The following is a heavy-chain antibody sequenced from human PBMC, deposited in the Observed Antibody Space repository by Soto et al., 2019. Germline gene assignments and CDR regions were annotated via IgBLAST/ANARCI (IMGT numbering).Heavy chain of an antibody. V-gene: IGHV3-30-3*01. CDR2: ISYDGSNK. CDR3: ATIGADYYDSSGFSYI. J-gene: IGHJ3*02. Sequence: GGSMRLSCAAAGFTFSSYAMHWVRKATGKGLEWVAVISYDGSNKYYADSVKGRFTISRDNSKNTLYLQMNSLRAEDTAVYYCATIGADYYDSSGFSYIWGQGTMVTVSS. D-gene: IGHD3-22*01. CDR1: GFTFSSYA.